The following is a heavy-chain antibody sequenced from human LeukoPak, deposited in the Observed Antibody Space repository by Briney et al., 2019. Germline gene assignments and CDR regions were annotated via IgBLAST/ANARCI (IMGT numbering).Heavy chain of an antibody. V-gene: IGHV5-51*01. CDR2: IYPGDSDT. J-gene: IGHJ4*02. D-gene: IGHD3-16*01. CDR1: GCSFTSYW. Sequence: GESLKISCKGSGCSFTSYWIGWVRQMPGKGLEWMGIIYPGDSDTRYSPSFQGQVTISADKSISTAYLQWSSLKASDTAIYYCARRDRTDLGLWGYWGQGTLVTVSS. CDR3: ARRDRTDLGLWGY.